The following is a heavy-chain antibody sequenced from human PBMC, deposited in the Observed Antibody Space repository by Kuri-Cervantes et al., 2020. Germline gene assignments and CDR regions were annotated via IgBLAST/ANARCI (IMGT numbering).Heavy chain of an antibody. CDR1: GGSISSYY. CDR2: IYTSGST. V-gene: IGHV4-4*07. J-gene: IGHJ4*02. CDR3: ARANYDIWSGYSDGFDY. Sequence: SETLSLTCTVSGGSISSYYWNWIRQPAGKGLEWIGRIYTSGSTNYNPSLKSRVTMSVDTSKNQFSLKLSPVTAADTAVYYCARANYDIWSGYSDGFDYWGQGTLVTVSS. D-gene: IGHD3-3*01.